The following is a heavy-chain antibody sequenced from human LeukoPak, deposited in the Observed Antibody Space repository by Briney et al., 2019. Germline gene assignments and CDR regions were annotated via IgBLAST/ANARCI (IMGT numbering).Heavy chain of an antibody. CDR1: GGSIHITNY. D-gene: IGHD3-22*01. CDR3: AREGWYYYDSSGENAFDI. CDR2: IAHDGTR. J-gene: IGHJ3*02. V-gene: IGHV4-4*02. Sequence: SGTLSLICGVSGGSIHITNYWSWVRQAPGKGLEWIGEIAHDGTRNYNPSLKSRVTISVDTSKNQFSLKLSSVTAADTAVYYCAREGWYYYDSSGENAFDIWGQGTMVTVSS.